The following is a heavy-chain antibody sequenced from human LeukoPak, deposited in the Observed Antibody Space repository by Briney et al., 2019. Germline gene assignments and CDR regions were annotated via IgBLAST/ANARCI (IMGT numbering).Heavy chain of an antibody. CDR2: TVPGLDIT. CDR3: AKEPRCSSASCDTIRTDWEN. J-gene: IGHJ4*02. Sequence: SVKVSCKASGGTFSTYGASWVRQAPGRGLEWMGRTVPGLDITNYAQKFQDRATITADKSTGTAYVELSSLRSEDTAVYYCAKEPRCSSASCDTIRTDWENWGQGTLVSVSS. CDR1: GGTFSTYG. D-gene: IGHD2-2*02. V-gene: IGHV1-69*04.